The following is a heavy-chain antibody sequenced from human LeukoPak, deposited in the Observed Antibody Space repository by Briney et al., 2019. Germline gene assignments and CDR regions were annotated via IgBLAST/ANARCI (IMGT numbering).Heavy chain of an antibody. Sequence: KSSETLSLTCTVSGGSIRTSGNYWSWIRHHPGMGLEWMGCIYYSGTTYDSPSLKSLLTVSVDTSKNQFFLDLTSVTAADTAVYYCARLVYGNGWQIDYWGRGTLVTVSS. D-gene: IGHD2-8*01. CDR2: IYYSGTT. J-gene: IGHJ4*02. CDR1: GGSIRTSGNY. V-gene: IGHV4-31*01. CDR3: ARLVYGNGWQIDY.